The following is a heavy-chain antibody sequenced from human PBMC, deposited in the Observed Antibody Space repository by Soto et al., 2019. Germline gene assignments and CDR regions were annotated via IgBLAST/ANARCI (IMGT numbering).Heavy chain of an antibody. J-gene: IGHJ2*01. CDR1: GYTFTSYY. CDR2: INPSGGST. CDR3: ARSSLRNWYFDL. V-gene: IGHV1-46*01. Sequence: QVQLVQSGAEVKKPGASVKVSCKASGYTFTSYYMHWVRPAPGQGLEWMGIINPSGGSTSYAQKFQGRVTMTRDTSTSTVYMELSSLRSEDTAVYYCARSSLRNWYFDLWGRGTLVTVSS.